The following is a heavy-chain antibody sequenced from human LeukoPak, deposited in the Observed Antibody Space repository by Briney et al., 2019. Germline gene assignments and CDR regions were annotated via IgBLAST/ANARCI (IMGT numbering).Heavy chain of an antibody. CDR2: IYTSGST. CDR1: GGSIGSGVYY. D-gene: IGHD4-17*01. V-gene: IGHV4-61*02. Sequence: PSETLSLTCTVSGGSIGSGVYYWSWIRQPAGKGLEWIGRIYTSGSTNYNPSLKSRVTISVDTSKNQFSLKLSSVTAADTAVYYCARGPHYGDGNYFFHMDVWGKGTTVTISS. CDR3: ARGPHYGDGNYFFHMDV. J-gene: IGHJ6*03.